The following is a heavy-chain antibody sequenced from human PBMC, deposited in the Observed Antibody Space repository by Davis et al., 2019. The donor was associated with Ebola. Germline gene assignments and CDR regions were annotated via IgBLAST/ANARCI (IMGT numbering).Heavy chain of an antibody. J-gene: IGHJ4*02. D-gene: IGHD6-6*01. CDR3: AKGGAARRGVAFDY. Sequence: GESLKISCAASGFTFSSHWISWVRQAPGRGLEYVANIKRDGSEGFYVDSVKGRFTISRDNSKNSLYLQMNSLRTEDTALYYCAKGGAARRGVAFDYWGQGTLVTVSS. V-gene: IGHV3-7*03. CDR1: GFTFSSHW. CDR2: IKRDGSEG.